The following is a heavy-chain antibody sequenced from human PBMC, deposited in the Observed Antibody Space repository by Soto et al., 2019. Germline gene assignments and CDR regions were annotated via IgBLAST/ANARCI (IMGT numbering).Heavy chain of an antibody. V-gene: IGHV1-58*01. CDR2: IVVGSGDT. CDR1: GFTFTTSG. D-gene: IGHD5-12*01. CDR3: AAKYTGYDYGCFDS. Sequence: GASVKVSCKASGFTFTTSGVQWMRQARGQGIEWIGWIVVGSGDTNYAQKFQERVTITGDKSTSTAYMELSSLTSEDTAVYYCAAKYTGYDYGCFDSWGQGTQVTVSS. J-gene: IGHJ4*02.